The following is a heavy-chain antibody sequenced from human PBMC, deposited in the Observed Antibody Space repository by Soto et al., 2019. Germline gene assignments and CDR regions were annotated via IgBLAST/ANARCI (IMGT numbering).Heavy chain of an antibody. CDR1: AASFSGHY. CDR3: ARTGLVVVVAATPAAFDI. V-gene: IGHV4-34*01. CDR2: INHSGST. D-gene: IGHD2-15*01. Sequence: SETLSLTFAVLAASFSGHYWSWIRQPPGKELEWIGEINHSGSTNYNPSLKSRVTISVDTSKNQFSLKLSPVTAADTAVYYCARTGLVVVVAATPAAFDIWGQGTMVTVSS. J-gene: IGHJ3*02.